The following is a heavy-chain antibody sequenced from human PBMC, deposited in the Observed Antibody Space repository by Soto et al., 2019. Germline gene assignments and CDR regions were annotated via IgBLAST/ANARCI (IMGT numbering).Heavy chain of an antibody. CDR2: IKQDGSAI. CDR3: ASALAAPGGF. V-gene: IGHV3-7*01. Sequence: EVQLVESGGGLVQPGGSLRLSCAASGFTFSNYWMDWVRQAPGKGLEWVANIKQDGSAIYYVDSVKGRFNISRDNGKNSLYLQMNSLRVEDTADYYCASALAAPGGFWGQGTLVAVSS. CDR1: GFTFSNYW. D-gene: IGHD6-13*01. J-gene: IGHJ1*01.